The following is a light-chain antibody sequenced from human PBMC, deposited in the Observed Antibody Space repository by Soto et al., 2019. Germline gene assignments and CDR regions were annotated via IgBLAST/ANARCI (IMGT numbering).Light chain of an antibody. Sequence: ETMMTQSPDTLSVSLGERATLSCRASQSLRSSLAWYQQKPGQAPRLLIYRASTRATGIPGRFSGSGSGTEPTLTISSLQSEDFAIYYCQQYNHWPWTFGQGTKVDIK. CDR2: RAS. CDR1: QSLRSS. V-gene: IGKV3-15*01. J-gene: IGKJ1*01. CDR3: QQYNHWPWT.